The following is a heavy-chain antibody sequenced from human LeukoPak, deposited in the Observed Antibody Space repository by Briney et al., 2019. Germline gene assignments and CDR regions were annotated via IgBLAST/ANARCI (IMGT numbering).Heavy chain of an antibody. CDR1: GFTFSSYW. Sequence: GGSLRLSCVASGFTFSSYWMSWVRQAPGKGLEWVANIKQDESEKYYVDSVKGRFTISRDNAKSSLFLQMNSLRAEDTAVYYCAKDGIRYYYDSSGYYGDYWGQGTLVTVSS. CDR2: IKQDESEK. CDR3: AKDGIRYYYDSSGYYGDY. D-gene: IGHD3-22*01. V-gene: IGHV3-7*01. J-gene: IGHJ4*02.